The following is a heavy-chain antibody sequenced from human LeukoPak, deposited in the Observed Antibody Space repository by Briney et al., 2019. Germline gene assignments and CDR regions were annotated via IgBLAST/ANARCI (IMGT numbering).Heavy chain of an antibody. CDR2: IFHSGST. CDR3: ARGLSYYYGSGGLDP. V-gene: IGHV4-4*02. CDR1: GGSISSSNW. Sequence: SETLSLTCAVSGGSISSSNWWSWARQPPGKGLEWIGEIFHSGSTNYNPSLKSRVTISVDESKNQFSLRLSSVTAADTAVYYCARGLSYYYGSGGLDPWGQGTLVTVSS. J-gene: IGHJ5*02. D-gene: IGHD3-10*01.